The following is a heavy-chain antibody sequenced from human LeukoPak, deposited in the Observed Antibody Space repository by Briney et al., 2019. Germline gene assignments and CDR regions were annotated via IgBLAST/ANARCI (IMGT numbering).Heavy chain of an antibody. V-gene: IGHV4-34*01. J-gene: IGHJ4*02. CDR1: GGSFSGYY. CDR3: AYSSGNSFFDY. Sequence: PSETLSLTCAVYGGSFSGYYWSWIRQLPGKGLEWIGEINHSGSTNYNPSLKSRVTISVDTSKNQFSLKLSSVTAADTAVYYCAYSSGNSFFDYWGQGTLVTVSS. CDR2: INHSGST. D-gene: IGHD4-23*01.